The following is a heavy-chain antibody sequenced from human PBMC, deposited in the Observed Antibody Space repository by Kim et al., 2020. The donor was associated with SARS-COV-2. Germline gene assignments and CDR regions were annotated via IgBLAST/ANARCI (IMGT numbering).Heavy chain of an antibody. D-gene: IGHD3-3*01. CDR3: ARDERFLEWLPLYYFDY. Sequence: VKGRFTISRDNAKNSLYLQMNSLRAEDTAVYYCARDERFLEWLPLYYFDYWGQGTLVTVSS. V-gene: IGHV3-21*01. J-gene: IGHJ4*02.